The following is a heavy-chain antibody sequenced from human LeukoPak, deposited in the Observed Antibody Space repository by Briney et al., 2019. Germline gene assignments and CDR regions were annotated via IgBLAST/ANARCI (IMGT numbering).Heavy chain of an antibody. CDR3: AKGDTSSIAALHDYYYGMDV. CDR2: ISWDGGST. CDR1: GFTFDDYT. Sequence: GGSLRLSCAASGFTFDDYTMHWVRQAPGEGLEWVSLISWDGGSTYYADSVKGRFTISRDNSKNSLYLQMNSLRTEDTALYCCAKGDTSSIAALHDYYYGMDVWGQGTTVTVSS. V-gene: IGHV3-43*01. D-gene: IGHD6-6*01. J-gene: IGHJ6*02.